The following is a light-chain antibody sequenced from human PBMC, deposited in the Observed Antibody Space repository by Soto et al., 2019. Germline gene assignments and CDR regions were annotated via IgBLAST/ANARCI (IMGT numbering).Light chain of an antibody. CDR2: GAY. CDR1: QSISDT. CDR3: QQYNNWPWT. V-gene: IGKV3-15*01. J-gene: IGKJ1*01. Sequence: ETVMTQSPATLSVSPGGRATLSCRASQSISDTLAWYQQKPGQAPRLLIHGAYTRATGFPARFSGSGSGTDFTLTISSLQSEDIAIYYCQQYNNWPWTFGQGTKVEIK.